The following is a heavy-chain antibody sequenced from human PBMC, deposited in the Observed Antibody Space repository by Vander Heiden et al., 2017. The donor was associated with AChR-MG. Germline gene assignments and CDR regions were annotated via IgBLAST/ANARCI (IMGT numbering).Heavy chain of an antibody. Sequence: FTISRDNSKNTLYLQMNSLRAEDTAVYYCAKFLGGGNSGFDYWGQGTLVTVSS. V-gene: IGHV3-30*02. J-gene: IGHJ4*02. CDR3: AKFLGGGNSGFDY. D-gene: IGHD2-21*02.